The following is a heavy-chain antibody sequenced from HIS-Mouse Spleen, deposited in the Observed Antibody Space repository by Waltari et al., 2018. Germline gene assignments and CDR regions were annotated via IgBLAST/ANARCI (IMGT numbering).Heavy chain of an antibody. Sequence: QVQLQQWGAGLLKPSETLSLTCAVYGGSFSGYYWSWIRQPPGKGLEWIGEINHSGSTNYNPSLKSRVTISVDTSKNQFSLKLSSVTAADTAVYYCARGALRGSYYWGEYFQHWGQGTLVTVS. CDR3: ARGALRGSYYWGEYFQH. D-gene: IGHD1-26*01. V-gene: IGHV4-34*01. J-gene: IGHJ1*01. CDR2: INHSGST. CDR1: GGSFSGYY.